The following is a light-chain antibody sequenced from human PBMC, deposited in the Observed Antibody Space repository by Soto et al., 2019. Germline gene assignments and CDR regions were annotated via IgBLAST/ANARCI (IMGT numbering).Light chain of an antibody. CDR1: SSNIGGNS. J-gene: IGLJ1*01. CDR3: GSWDSSLSAYV. V-gene: IGLV1-51*01. Sequence: SFLPQPRSVSSAPGQKVTISWSGSSSNIGGNSVSWYQQLPGTAPKLLIYDDNKRPSGIPDRFSGSKSGTSATLGITGFHTGDEADYYCGSWDSSLSAYVFGTGTKVTV. CDR2: DDN.